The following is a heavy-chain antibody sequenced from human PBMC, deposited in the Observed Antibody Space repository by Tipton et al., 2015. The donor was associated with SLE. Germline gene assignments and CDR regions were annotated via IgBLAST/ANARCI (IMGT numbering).Heavy chain of an antibody. J-gene: IGHJ6*02. CDR1: GGSISTYY. CDR2: IYYSGST. V-gene: IGHV4-59*01. CDR3: ARDHRPGDYERTTGPYYGMDV. D-gene: IGHD4-17*01. Sequence: GLVKPSETLSLTCTVSGGSISTYYWSWIRQPPGKGLEWIGYIYYSGSTNYNPSLESRVTISVDTSKNQFSLKLSSVTAADTAVYFCARDHRPGDYERTTGPYYGMDVWGQGTTVTVSS.